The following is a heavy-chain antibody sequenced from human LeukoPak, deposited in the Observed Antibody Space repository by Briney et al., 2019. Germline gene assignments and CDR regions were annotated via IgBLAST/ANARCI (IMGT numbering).Heavy chain of an antibody. CDR1: GFTFSSYG. CDR3: AKEVTPLDD. J-gene: IGHJ4*02. V-gene: IGHV3-30*18. CDR2: ISYDGSNQ. Sequence: PGGSLRLSCAASGFTFSSYGMHWVRQAPGKGLEWVALISYDGSNQYYADSVKGRFTVSRDNSKNTLSMQMNSLRVEDTAVYYCAKEVTPLDDWGQGALVTVSS. D-gene: IGHD2-21*02.